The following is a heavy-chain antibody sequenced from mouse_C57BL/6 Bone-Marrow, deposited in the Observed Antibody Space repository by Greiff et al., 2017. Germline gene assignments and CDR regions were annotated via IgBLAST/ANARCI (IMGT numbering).Heavy chain of an antibody. CDR3: AREDYYGSSFYAMDY. Sequence: VKLQESGPGLVAPSQSLSITCTVSGFSLTSYAISWVRQPPGKGLEWLGVIWTGGGTNYNSALKSRLSISKDNSKSQVFLKMNSLQTDDTARYYCAREDYYGSSFYAMDYWGQGTSVTVSS. V-gene: IGHV2-9-1*01. D-gene: IGHD1-1*01. J-gene: IGHJ4*01. CDR2: IWTGGGT. CDR1: GFSLTSYA.